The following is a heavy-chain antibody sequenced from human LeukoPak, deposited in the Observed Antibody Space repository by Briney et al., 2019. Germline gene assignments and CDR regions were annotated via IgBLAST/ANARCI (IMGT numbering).Heavy chain of an antibody. CDR1: GFTFDDYA. D-gene: IGHD4-17*01. Sequence: GGSLRLSCAASGFTFDDYAMHWVRQTPGKGLEWVSGVTWNSGGAGYADSVKGRFTISRDNAENSVHLQMNSLRAEDTALYYCARGQRSTVTTLWYFDLWGRGTLVTVSS. CDR2: VTWNSGGA. V-gene: IGHV3-9*01. CDR3: ARGQRSTVTTLWYFDL. J-gene: IGHJ2*01.